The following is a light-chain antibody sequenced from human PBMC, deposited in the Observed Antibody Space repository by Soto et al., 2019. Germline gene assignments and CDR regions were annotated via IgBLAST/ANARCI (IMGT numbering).Light chain of an antibody. V-gene: IGLV2-23*01. CDR2: EGS. CDR3: CSYASSTTVV. Sequence: QSALTQPASVSGSPGQSITISCTGTSSDVGTYNLVSWYQQHPGKAPKLMIYEGSKRPSGVSNRFSGSKSGNTASLTISGLQAEDEAGYYCCSYASSTTVVFGGGTQLTVL. J-gene: IGLJ3*02. CDR1: SSDVGTYNL.